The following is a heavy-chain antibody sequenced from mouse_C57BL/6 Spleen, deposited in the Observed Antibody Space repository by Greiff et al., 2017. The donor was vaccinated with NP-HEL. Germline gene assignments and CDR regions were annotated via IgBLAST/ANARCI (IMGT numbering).Heavy chain of an antibody. CDR2: ISSGSSTI. CDR3: ARNYYGSPYYYAMDY. Sequence: EVKLMESGGGLVKPGGSLKLSCAASGFTFSDYGMHWVRQAPEKGLEWVAYISSGSSTIYYADTVKGRFTISRDNAKNTLFLQMTSLRSEDTAMYYCARNYYGSPYYYAMDYWGQGTSVTVSS. V-gene: IGHV5-17*01. CDR1: GFTFSDYG. D-gene: IGHD1-1*01. J-gene: IGHJ4*01.